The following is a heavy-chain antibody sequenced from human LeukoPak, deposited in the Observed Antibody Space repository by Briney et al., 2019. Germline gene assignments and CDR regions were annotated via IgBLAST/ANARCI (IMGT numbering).Heavy chain of an antibody. V-gene: IGHV1-18*01. CDR3: ARVPEQAAMAGWWFDP. CDR2: ISAYNANT. J-gene: IGHJ5*02. Sequence: ASVKVSCKASGYTFTRYGISWVRQAPGQGLEWMGWISAYNANTNYAQKLQGRVTMTTDTSTSTAYMELRSLRSDDTAVYYCARVPEQAAMAGWWFDPWGQGTLVTVSS. D-gene: IGHD6-19*01. CDR1: GYTFTRYG.